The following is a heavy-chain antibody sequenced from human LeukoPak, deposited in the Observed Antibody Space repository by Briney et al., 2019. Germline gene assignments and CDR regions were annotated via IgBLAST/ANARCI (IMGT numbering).Heavy chain of an antibody. V-gene: IGHV4-31*03. J-gene: IGHJ6*02. CDR3: ARDYRTGGYYYGMDV. CDR1: GGSMSNIYY. D-gene: IGHD2-8*02. CDR2: IYYSGST. Sequence: PSETLSLTCNVSGGSMSNIYYWSWIRQHPGKGLEWIGYIYYSGSTYYNPSLKSRVTISVDTSKNQFPLKLSSVTAADTAVYYCARDYRTGGYYYGMDVWGQGTTVTVSS.